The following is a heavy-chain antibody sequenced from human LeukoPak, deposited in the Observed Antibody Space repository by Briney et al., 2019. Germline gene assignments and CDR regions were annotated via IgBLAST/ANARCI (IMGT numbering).Heavy chain of an antibody. Sequence: RASVKVSCKASGGTFSSYAISWVRQAPGQGLEWMGRIIPILGIANYAQKFQGRVTITADKSTSTAYMELSSLRSEDTAVYYCARGGLLGIAAAGFDYWGQGTLVTVSS. D-gene: IGHD6-13*01. V-gene: IGHV1-69*04. J-gene: IGHJ4*02. CDR1: GGTFSSYA. CDR2: IIPILGIA. CDR3: ARGGLLGIAAAGFDY.